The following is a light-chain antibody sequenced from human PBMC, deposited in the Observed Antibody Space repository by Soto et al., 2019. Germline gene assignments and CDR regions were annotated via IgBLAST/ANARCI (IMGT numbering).Light chain of an antibody. Sequence: EIVMTQSPATLSVSRGGRATLSCRASQSVNSDLAWYQQKPGQAPRLLIYGASTRATGTPARFSGSGSGTEFALTINTLQSEDSAVYYCQQFIKCPWTVAQVTKV. CDR3: QQFIKCPWT. CDR1: QSVNSD. CDR2: GAS. V-gene: IGKV3-15*01. J-gene: IGKJ1*01.